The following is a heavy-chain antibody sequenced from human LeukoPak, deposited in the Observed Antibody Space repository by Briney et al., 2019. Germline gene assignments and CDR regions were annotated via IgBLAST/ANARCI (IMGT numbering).Heavy chain of an antibody. V-gene: IGHV1-46*01. Sequence: ASVRVSCKGSGDTFTRDDIHWGRQAPGQGRERMGVVHPSTDSTSFTQKFQGIVTITSDTSTRTVYMELSRLRSEDTAVYYCAREWGLRLAVNPKGMDVWGQGPTVIVSS. CDR3: AREWGLRLAVNPKGMDV. J-gene: IGHJ6*02. CDR2: VHPSTDST. CDR1: GDTFTRDD. D-gene: IGHD6-19*01.